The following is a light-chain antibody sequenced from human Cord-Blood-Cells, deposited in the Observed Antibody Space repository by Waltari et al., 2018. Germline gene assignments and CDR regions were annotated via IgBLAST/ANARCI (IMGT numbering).Light chain of an antibody. J-gene: IGKJ1*01. Sequence: EIVMTQSPATLSVSPGERATISCRASQSVSRHLAWYQQKPGQAPRLLIYGASTRATGSPARFSGSGSGTEFTLTISSLQSEDFAVYYCQQYNNWPRTFGQGTKVEIK. CDR1: QSVSRH. CDR2: GAS. CDR3: QQYNNWPRT. V-gene: IGKV3-15*01.